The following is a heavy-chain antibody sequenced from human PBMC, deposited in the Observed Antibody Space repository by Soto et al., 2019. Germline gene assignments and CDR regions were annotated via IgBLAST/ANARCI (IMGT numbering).Heavy chain of an antibody. J-gene: IGHJ2*01. CDR1: GFTFSGYA. V-gene: IGHV3-23*01. Sequence: EVQLLDSGGGLVQPGGSLRLSCAASGFTFSGYALTWVRQAPGKGLAWVSAISGGGDATFYADSVKGRFSISRDNSKNTLYLRINTLRAEDTAVYYCARKVSGSTGRPDLCYFDLCGRGTLVTVSS. CDR2: ISGGGDAT. D-gene: IGHD3-10*01. CDR3: ARKVSGSTGRPDLCYFDL.